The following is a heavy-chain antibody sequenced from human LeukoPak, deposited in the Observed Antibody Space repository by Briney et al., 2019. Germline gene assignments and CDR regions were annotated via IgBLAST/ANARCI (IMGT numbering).Heavy chain of an antibody. D-gene: IGHD6-13*01. CDR1: GFTFSSYE. Sequence: GGSLRLSCAASGFTFSSYEMNWVRQAPGKGLEWVSYISSSGSTIYYADSVKGRFTISRDNAKNSLYLQMNSLRAEDTAVYYCARPPGGYSSNFDYWGQGTLVTVSS. J-gene: IGHJ4*02. CDR2: ISSSGSTI. CDR3: ARPPGGYSSNFDY. V-gene: IGHV3-48*03.